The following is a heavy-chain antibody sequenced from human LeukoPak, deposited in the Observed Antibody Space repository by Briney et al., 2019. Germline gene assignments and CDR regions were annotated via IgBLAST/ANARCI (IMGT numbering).Heavy chain of an antibody. CDR1: GYTFTAFH. CDR2: INSNSGGT. D-gene: IGHD3-9*01. Sequence: SVKVSCKTSGYTFTAFHIHWVRQAPGQGLEWMGSINSNSGGTNYGQKFQGRVTMTRDTSITTAYMELSGLRPDDTAVYFCAREGFDISIGYRTRNWLDPWGQGTLVTVSS. J-gene: IGHJ5*02. CDR3: AREGFDISIGYRTRNWLDP. V-gene: IGHV1-2*02.